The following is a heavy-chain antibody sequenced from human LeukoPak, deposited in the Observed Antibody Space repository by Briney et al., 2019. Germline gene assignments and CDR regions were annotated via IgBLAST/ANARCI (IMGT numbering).Heavy chain of an antibody. V-gene: IGHV3-30*01. D-gene: IGHD2-21*01. J-gene: IGHJ4*02. Sequence: GGSLRLSCAASGFTFTSYTMHRVRQPPGQGLEWVAATSYDGGNRYYADYVKGRFTISRDNSNNTLFLQMKSLRPEDTAVYFCARKSLWFKYYDYWGQGIWVTVSS. CDR2: TSYDGGNR. CDR3: ARKSLWFKYYDY. CDR1: GFTFTSYT.